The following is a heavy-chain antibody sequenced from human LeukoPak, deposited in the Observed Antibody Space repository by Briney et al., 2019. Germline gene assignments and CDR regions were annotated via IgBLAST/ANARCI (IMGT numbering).Heavy chain of an antibody. J-gene: IGHJ4*02. D-gene: IGHD2-21*02. V-gene: IGHV5-51*01. Sequence: GGSLKISCKGSGYSFTSYWIGWVRQMPGKGLEWMGIIYPGDSDTRYSPSFQGQVTMSADKSISTAYMHWSSLKASDTGMYYCATRVFCGGDCYCFDNWGQGTLVTVSS. CDR1: GYSFTSYW. CDR2: IYPGDSDT. CDR3: ATRVFCGGDCYCFDN.